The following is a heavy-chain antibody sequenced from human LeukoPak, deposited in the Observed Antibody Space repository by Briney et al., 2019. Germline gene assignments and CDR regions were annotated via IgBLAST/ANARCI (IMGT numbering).Heavy chain of an antibody. CDR3: ATLLRDNFDY. CDR1: GGSISSGGYP. D-gene: IGHD3-22*01. V-gene: IGHV4-30-2*01. CDR2: IYHSGST. J-gene: IGHJ4*02. Sequence: SQTLSLTCAVSGGSISSGGYPWSWIRQPPGKGLEWIGYIYHSGSTYYNPSLKSRVTISVDRSKNQFSLKLSSVTAADTAVYYCATLLRDNFDYWGQGTLVTVSS.